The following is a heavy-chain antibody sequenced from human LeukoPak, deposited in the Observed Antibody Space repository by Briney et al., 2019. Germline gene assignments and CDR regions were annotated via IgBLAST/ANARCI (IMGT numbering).Heavy chain of an antibody. Sequence: SETLSLTCTVSGGSISSSSYFWGWIRQPAGKGLEWIGRISSSGSTNYNPSLKSRVTISVDTSKNQFSLKLSSVTAADTAVYFCARGPYSYDSSGAFDIWGQGTMVTVSS. CDR1: GGSISSSSYF. V-gene: IGHV4-61*02. CDR3: ARGPYSYDSSGAFDI. CDR2: ISSSGST. D-gene: IGHD3-22*01. J-gene: IGHJ3*02.